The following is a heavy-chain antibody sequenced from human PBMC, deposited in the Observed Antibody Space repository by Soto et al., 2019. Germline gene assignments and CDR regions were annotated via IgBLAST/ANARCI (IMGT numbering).Heavy chain of an antibody. CDR2: INPSGGST. J-gene: IGHJ4*02. Sequence: ASVKVSCKASGYTFTSYYMHWVRQAPGQGLEWMGIINPSGGSTSYAQKFQGRVTMTRDTSTSTVYMELSSLRSEDTAVYYCAARDGIAAADYWGQGTLVTVSS. CDR1: GYTFTSYY. D-gene: IGHD6-13*01. V-gene: IGHV1-46*01. CDR3: AARDGIAAADY.